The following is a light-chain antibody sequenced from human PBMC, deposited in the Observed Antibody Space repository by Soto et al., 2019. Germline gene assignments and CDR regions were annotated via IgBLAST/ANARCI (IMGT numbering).Light chain of an antibody. J-gene: IGKJ2*01. V-gene: IGKV3-20*01. CDR2: GAS. CDR3: QQYGSSPMT. CDR1: QSISKTY. Sequence: EIVLTQSPGTLSLSTGEGATLSCRASQSISKTYLAWYQQKPGQAPRLLIYGASSRATGIPDRFSGSGSGTDFSLTISRLEPEDFAVYYCQQYGSSPMTFGQGTKLEIK.